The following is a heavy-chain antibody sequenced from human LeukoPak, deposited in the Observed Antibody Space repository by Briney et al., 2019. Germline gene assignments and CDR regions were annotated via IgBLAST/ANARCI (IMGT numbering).Heavy chain of an antibody. Sequence: ASVKVSCKASGYTFNGYFLNWVRQAPGQGLEWMGWINPNSGGTNYAQKFQGRVTMTRDTSISTAYMELSRLRPDDAAVYYCAKDSACSGGSCYSDYWGQGTLVTVSS. D-gene: IGHD2-15*01. J-gene: IGHJ4*02. CDR3: AKDSACSGGSCYSDY. V-gene: IGHV1-2*02. CDR2: INPNSGGT. CDR1: GYTFNGYF.